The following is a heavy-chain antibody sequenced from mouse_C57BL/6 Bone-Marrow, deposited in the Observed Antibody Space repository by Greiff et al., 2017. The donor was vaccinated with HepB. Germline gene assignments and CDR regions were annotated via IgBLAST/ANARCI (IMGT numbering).Heavy chain of an antibody. D-gene: IGHD1-1*01. CDR1: GFTFSDYY. CDR2: ISNGGGST. Sequence: EVKVVESGGGLVQPGGSLKLSCAASGFTFSDYYMYWVRQTPEKRLEWVAYISNGGGSTYYPDTVKGRFTISRDNAKNTLYLQMSRLKSEDTAMYYCARPITTVVDGYAMDYWGQGTSVTVSS. J-gene: IGHJ4*01. CDR3: ARPITTVVDGYAMDY. V-gene: IGHV5-12*01.